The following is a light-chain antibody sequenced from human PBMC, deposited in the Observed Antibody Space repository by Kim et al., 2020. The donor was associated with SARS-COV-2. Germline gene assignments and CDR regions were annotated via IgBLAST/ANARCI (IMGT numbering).Light chain of an antibody. CDR1: SSDGGGYNY. CDR2: DVS. J-gene: IGLJ2*01. Sequence: GQSITLSCTGTSSDGGGYNYVSWYQQHPGKAPKLIIYDVSKRPSGVSNRFSGSKSGNTASLTISGLQAEDEADYSCSSFTSISTLVFGGGTKVTVL. V-gene: IGLV2-14*04. CDR3: SSFTSISTLV.